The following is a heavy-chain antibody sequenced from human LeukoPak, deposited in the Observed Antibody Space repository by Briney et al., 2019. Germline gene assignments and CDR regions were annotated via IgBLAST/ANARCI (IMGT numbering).Heavy chain of an antibody. CDR1: GGSFRGYY. V-gene: IGHV4-34*01. CDR3: ARGRRDRVPAAISYYYYYMDV. J-gene: IGHJ6*03. D-gene: IGHD2-2*01. Sequence: PSETLSLTCAVYGGSFRGYYWSWIRQPPGKGLEGIGEINHSGSTNYNPSLKSRVTISVDTSKNQFSLKLSSVTAADTAVYYCARGRRDRVPAAISYYYYYMDVWGKGTTVTVSS. CDR2: INHSGST.